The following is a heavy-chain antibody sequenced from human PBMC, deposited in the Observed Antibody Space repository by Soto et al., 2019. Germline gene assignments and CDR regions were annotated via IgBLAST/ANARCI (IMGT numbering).Heavy chain of an antibody. D-gene: IGHD1-7*01. CDR1: GDSFCNYW. CDR3: ARLPHGELTYYSYGLDV. Sequence: PGESLTISCRSSGDSFCNYWIGWVRQMPEKGLEWMGIIYPADSDTKYSPSFQGQVTISADKSISTAFLQWSSLKASDTAMYYCARLPHGELTYYSYGLDVWGQGTTVTVYS. V-gene: IGHV5-51*01. J-gene: IGHJ6*02. CDR2: IYPADSDT.